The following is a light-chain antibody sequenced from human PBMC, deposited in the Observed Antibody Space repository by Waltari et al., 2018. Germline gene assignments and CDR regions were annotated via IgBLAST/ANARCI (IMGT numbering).Light chain of an antibody. CDR1: QSVSSY. J-gene: IGKJ3*01. CDR2: DAS. CDR3: QQRSNWPLFT. Sequence: LSLSPGERATLSCRASQSVSSYLAWYQQKPGQAPRLLIYDASNRATGIPARFSGSGSGTDFTLTISSLEPEDFAVYYCQQRSNWPLFTFGPGTKVDIK. V-gene: IGKV3-11*01.